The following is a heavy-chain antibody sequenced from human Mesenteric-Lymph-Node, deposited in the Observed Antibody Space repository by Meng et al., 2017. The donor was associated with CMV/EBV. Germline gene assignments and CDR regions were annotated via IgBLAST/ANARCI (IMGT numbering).Heavy chain of an antibody. J-gene: IGHJ6*02. V-gene: IGHV3-20*04. CDR1: GFTFDDYG. CDR2: INWNGGST. Sequence: GESLKISCAASGFTFDDYGMSWVRQAPGKGLEWVSGINWNGGSTGYADSVKGRFTISRDNSKNTLYLQMNSLRAEDTAVYYCTRDLLMPYYGVDVWGQGTTVTVSS. D-gene: IGHD3-10*01. CDR3: TRDLLMPYYGVDV.